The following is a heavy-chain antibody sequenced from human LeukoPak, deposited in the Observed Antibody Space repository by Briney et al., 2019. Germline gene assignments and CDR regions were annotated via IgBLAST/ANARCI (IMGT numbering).Heavy chain of an antibody. J-gene: IGHJ5*02. V-gene: IGHV4-39*07. CDR2: IYYSGST. CDR3: ARDGIAVAGIGKGWFDP. CDR1: GGSISSSSYY. D-gene: IGHD6-19*01. Sequence: SETLSLTCTVSGGSISSSSYYWGWIRQPPGKGLEWIGSIYYSGSTYYNPSLKSRVTISIDTSKNQFSLKLSSVTAADTAVYYCARDGIAVAGIGKGWFDPWGQGTLVTVSS.